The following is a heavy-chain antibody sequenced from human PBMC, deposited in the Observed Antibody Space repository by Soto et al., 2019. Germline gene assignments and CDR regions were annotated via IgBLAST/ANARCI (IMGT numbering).Heavy chain of an antibody. J-gene: IGHJ5*02. Sequence: PGESLKISCETSGFTFTNYWIVWVRQVPGKGLEWMGLIYPADSDTRYNPSFQGQVTISADTSTNTAFLHWSSLSASDSATYFCARTRRSGLRWLDFFDPWGQGTLVTVSS. D-gene: IGHD4-17*01. CDR1: GFTFTNYW. CDR2: IYPADSDT. CDR3: ARTRRSGLRWLDFFDP. V-gene: IGHV5-51*01.